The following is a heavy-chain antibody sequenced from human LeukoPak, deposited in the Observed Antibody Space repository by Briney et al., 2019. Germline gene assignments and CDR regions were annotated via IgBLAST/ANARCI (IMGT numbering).Heavy chain of an antibody. CDR1: GFTFSTYA. D-gene: IGHD3-16*01. J-gene: IGHJ3*02. Sequence: GGSLRLSCAASGFTFSTYAMSWVRQAPGEGLEWVAGISGGGGTTFYADSVKGRFSISRDNSKSTLYLQMNSLRVEDTAVYYCAKDGKFGGGSPGDAFNIWGQGTMVTVSS. V-gene: IGHV3-23*01. CDR3: AKDGKFGGGSPGDAFNI. CDR2: ISGGGGTT.